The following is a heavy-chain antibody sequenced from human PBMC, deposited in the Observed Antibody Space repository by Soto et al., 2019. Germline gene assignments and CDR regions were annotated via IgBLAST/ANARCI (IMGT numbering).Heavy chain of an antibody. Sequence: EVQLLESGGGLVQPGGSLRLSCAASGVTFSSYDMSWVRQAPGKWLEWVSGISGSGGSTYYADSVKGRFTISRDNSKNTLYLQMNSLRAEDTAVYYCANAEGSWYKGVDYWGQGSLVTVSS. V-gene: IGHV3-23*01. J-gene: IGHJ4*02. D-gene: IGHD2-15*01. CDR1: GVTFSSYD. CDR2: ISGSGGST. CDR3: ANAEGSWYKGVDY.